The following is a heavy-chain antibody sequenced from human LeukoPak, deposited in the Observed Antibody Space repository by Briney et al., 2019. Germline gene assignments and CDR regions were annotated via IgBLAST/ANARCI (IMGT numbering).Heavy chain of an antibody. CDR1: GFTFNSYA. V-gene: IGHV3-23*01. D-gene: IGHD4-17*01. CDR3: AREGPTVTHAAGY. J-gene: IGHJ4*02. Sequence: GGSLRLSCAASGFTFNSYAMTWVRQAPGQGLEWVSAITGTGGNTYYADSVKGRFTISRDNSKNTLYLQMNSLRAEDTAVCYCAREGPTVTHAAGYWGQGTLVTVSS. CDR2: ITGTGGNT.